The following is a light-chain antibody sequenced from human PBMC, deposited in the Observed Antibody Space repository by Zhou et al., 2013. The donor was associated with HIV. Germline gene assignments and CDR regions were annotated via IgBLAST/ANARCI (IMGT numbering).Light chain of an antibody. J-gene: IGKJ5*01. CDR3: QQSYISPPT. Sequence: DIQMTQSPSSLSASVGDRVTITCRANQTISRWLAWYQQKPGKAPKLLIYKASTLQSGVPSRFSGSGSGTEFTLTISTLQPEDFATYYCQQSYISPPTFGQGTRLEIE. CDR1: QTISRW. CDR2: KAS. V-gene: IGKV1-5*03.